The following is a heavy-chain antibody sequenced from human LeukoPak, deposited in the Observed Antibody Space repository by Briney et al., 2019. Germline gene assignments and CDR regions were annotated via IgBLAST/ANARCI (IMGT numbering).Heavy chain of an antibody. CDR2: MNPNSGNT. V-gene: IGHV1-8*01. Sequence: ASVKVSCKASGYTFTSYDINWVRQATGQGLEWMGWMNPNSGNTGYAQKFQGRVTMTRNTSISTAYMELSSLRSEDTAVYYCAGVRPSLDDDAFDIWGQGTMVTVSS. CDR3: AGVRPSLDDDAFDI. J-gene: IGHJ3*02. CDR1: GYTFTSYD.